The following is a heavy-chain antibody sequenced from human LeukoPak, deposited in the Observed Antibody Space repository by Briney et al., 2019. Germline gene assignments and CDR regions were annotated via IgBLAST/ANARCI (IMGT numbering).Heavy chain of an antibody. CDR1: GYTFTSYG. CDR2: ISAYNGNT. J-gene: IGHJ4*02. Sequence: ASVKVSCKASGYTFTSYGIGWVRQAPGQGLEWMGWISAYNGNTNYAQKLQGRVTMTTDTSTSTAYMELRSLRSDDTAVYYCARDTVGTYYDFWSGYYTRRYYFDYWGQGTLVTVSS. CDR3: ARDTVGTYYDFWSGYYTRRYYFDY. D-gene: IGHD3-3*01. V-gene: IGHV1-18*01.